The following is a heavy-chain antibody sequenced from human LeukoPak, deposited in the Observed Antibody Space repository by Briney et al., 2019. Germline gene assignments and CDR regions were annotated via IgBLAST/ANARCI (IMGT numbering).Heavy chain of an antibody. D-gene: IGHD3-3*01. V-gene: IGHV3-13*01. CDR2: IGTAGGT. CDR3: VRAVTVRVAAYDM. Sequence: PVGALRLSCAASGFTFNNYDMHWVRQGTGKGLEWISGIGTAGGTYHVDSVKGRFTISRDNAKKSLHLQMNSLRAGDTAVYYCVRAVTVRVAAYDMWGQGTMV. J-gene: IGHJ3*02. CDR1: GFTFNNYD.